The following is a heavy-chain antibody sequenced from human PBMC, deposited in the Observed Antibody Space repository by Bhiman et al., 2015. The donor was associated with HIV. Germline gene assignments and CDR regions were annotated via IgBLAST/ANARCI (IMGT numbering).Heavy chain of an antibody. CDR2: ISWNGDRK. D-gene: IGHD4-23*01. CDR3: VKASHDFGGHFES. Sequence: VHLVESGGGSVQPGRSLRLGCEASGFTFDNFAMHWVRQAPGKGLEWVSSISWNGDRKGYGDSVKGRFTISRDDAKKSLFLQMNSLRPEDTALYYCVKASHDFGGHFESWGHGTMVTVSS. V-gene: IGHV3-9*01. J-gene: IGHJ4*01. CDR1: GFTFDNFA.